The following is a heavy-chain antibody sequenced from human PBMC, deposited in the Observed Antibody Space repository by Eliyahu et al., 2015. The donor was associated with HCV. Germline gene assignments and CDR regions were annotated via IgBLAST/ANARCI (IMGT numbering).Heavy chain of an antibody. V-gene: IGHV4-31*03. CDR2: IFHSGST. Sequence: QVQLQESGPGLVKPAQTLSLTCTVPGGSISSGDYXWNGIRQHPGKGLEWIGYIFHSGSTYYNPSLKSRVTIPVDTSKNQFSLKLSSVTAADTAVYYCTRDSGSALWFRDDQYFSGMDVWGRGTTVTVSS. CDR1: GGSISSGDYX. J-gene: IGHJ6*02. D-gene: IGHD3-10*01. CDR3: TRDSGSALWFRDDQYFSGMDV.